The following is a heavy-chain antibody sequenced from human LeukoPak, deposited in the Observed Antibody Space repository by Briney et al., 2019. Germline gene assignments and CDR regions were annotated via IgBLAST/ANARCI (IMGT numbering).Heavy chain of an antibody. CDR1: GFTFSSYS. V-gene: IGHV3-21*01. Sequence: PGGSLRLPCAASGFTFSSYSMNWVRQAPGKGLEWVSSISDDSKYIYYADSVKGRFTISRDNAKNSLYLQMNSLRAEDTAVYYCATKPGMVDYWGQGTLVTVSS. CDR3: ATKPGMVDY. J-gene: IGHJ4*02. CDR2: ISDDSKYI. D-gene: IGHD5-24*01.